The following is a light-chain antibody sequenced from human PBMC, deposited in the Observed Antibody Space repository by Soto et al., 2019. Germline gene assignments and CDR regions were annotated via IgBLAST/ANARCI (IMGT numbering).Light chain of an antibody. V-gene: IGLV2-23*01. CDR1: SSDVGSYNL. CDR2: ESS. CDR3: CSYAGSVV. J-gene: IGLJ2*01. Sequence: QSALTQPASVSGSPGQSITISCSGTSSDVGSYNLVSWYQQHAGKAPKLMIYESSKRLSGVSNRFSGSKSGNTASLTISGLQAEDEADYYCCSYAGSVVFGGGTKVTVL.